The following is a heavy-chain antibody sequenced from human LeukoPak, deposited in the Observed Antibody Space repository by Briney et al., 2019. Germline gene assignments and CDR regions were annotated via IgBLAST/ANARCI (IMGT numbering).Heavy chain of an antibody. Sequence: GRSLRLSCAASGFTFDDYAMHWVRQAPGKGLEWDSGISWNSGSIGYADSVKGRFTISRDNAKNSLYLQMNSLRAEDMALYYCAKAQGGSGWYGPNWYFDLWGRGTLVTVSS. CDR2: ISWNSGSI. D-gene: IGHD6-19*01. CDR1: GFTFDDYA. J-gene: IGHJ2*01. V-gene: IGHV3-9*03. CDR3: AKAQGGSGWYGPNWYFDL.